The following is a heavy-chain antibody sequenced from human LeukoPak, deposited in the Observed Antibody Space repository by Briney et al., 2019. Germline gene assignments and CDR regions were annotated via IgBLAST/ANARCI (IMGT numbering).Heavy chain of an antibody. CDR2: IYRSGSN. Sequence: SETLSLTCTVSSGSINGYYWTWIRQPAGKGLEWIGRIYRSGSNNYNPSLKSRVSMSVDTPKNQFSLNLTSVTAADTAVYYCAREVSESSGRLLDYWGRGTLVTVSS. D-gene: IGHD3-10*01. J-gene: IGHJ4*02. V-gene: IGHV4-4*07. CDR1: SGSINGYY. CDR3: AREVSESSGRLLDY.